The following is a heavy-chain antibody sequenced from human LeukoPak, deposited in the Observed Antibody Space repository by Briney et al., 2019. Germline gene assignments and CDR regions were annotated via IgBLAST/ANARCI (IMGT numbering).Heavy chain of an antibody. V-gene: IGHV3-74*01. J-gene: IGHJ6*02. CDR2: INNAGSST. CDR3: ARDYGMDV. Sequence: GGSLRVSCVASGFTLRSYWMHWVRPVPGKGLVWVSRINNAGSSTNYADSVKGRFTISRDNAKNTLYLQMSSLRAEDTAVYFCARDYGMDVWGQGTTVTVSS. CDR1: GFTLRSYW.